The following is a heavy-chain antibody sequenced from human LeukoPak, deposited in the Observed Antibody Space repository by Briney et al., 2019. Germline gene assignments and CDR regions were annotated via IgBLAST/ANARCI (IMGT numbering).Heavy chain of an antibody. CDR1: AFTFSSYG. J-gene: IGHJ3*01. CDR2: IRYDGSNK. Sequence: PGGSLRLSCAASAFTFSSYGMHWVRQAPGKGLEWVAFIRYDGSNKYYADSVKGRFTISRDNSKNTLYLQMNSLRAEDTAVYYCAKGETHVSDGFDVWGQGTMVTVSS. D-gene: IGHD1-26*01. CDR3: AKGETHVSDGFDV. V-gene: IGHV3-30*02.